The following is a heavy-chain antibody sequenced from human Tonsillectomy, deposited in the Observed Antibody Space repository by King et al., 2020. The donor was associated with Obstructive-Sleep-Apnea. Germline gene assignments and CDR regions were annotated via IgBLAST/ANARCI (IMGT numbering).Heavy chain of an antibody. J-gene: IGHJ4*02. CDR3: ARREGATTQRDY. V-gene: IGHV4-39*01. Sequence: LQLQESGPGLVKPSETLSLTCTVSGGSISSSSYYWGWIRQPPGKGLGWIGSIYYSGSTYYNPSLKSRVTISVDTSKNQFSLKLSSVTAADTAVYYCARREGATTQRDYWGQGTLVTVSS. CDR1: GGSISSSSYY. D-gene: IGHD1-26*01. CDR2: IYYSGST.